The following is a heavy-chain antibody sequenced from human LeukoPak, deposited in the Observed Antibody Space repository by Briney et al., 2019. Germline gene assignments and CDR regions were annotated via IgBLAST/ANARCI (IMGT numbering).Heavy chain of an antibody. D-gene: IGHD1-26*01. CDR3: AKSLRGSYHIDY. CDR1: GFTFSSYA. CDR2: ISGSGGST. V-gene: IGHV3-23*01. Sequence: AGRSLRLSCAASGFTFSSYAMHWVRQAPGKGLEWVSAISGSGGSTYYADSVKGRFTISRDNSKNTLYLQMNSLRAEDTAVYYCAKSLRGSYHIDYWGQGTLVTVSS. J-gene: IGHJ4*02.